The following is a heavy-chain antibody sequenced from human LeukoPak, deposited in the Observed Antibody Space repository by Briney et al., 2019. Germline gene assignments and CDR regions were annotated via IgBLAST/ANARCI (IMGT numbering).Heavy chain of an antibody. Sequence: GASVKVSCKASGYTFTGYYMHWVRQAPGQGLEWMGWINPNSGGTNYAQKFQSWVTMTRDTSISTAYMELSRLRSDDTAVYYCAGERGEEYSSGWYKRNYFDNWGQGIRVTVSS. V-gene: IGHV1-2*04. CDR1: GYTFTGYY. D-gene: IGHD6-19*01. CDR3: AGERGEEYSSGWYKRNYFDN. J-gene: IGHJ4*02. CDR2: INPNSGGT.